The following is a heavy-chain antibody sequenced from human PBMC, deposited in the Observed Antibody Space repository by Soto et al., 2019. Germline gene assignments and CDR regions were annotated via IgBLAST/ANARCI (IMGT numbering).Heavy chain of an antibody. CDR2: IDPKSGDT. CDR1: AYSFTGHY. V-gene: IGHV1-2*02. D-gene: IGHD3-22*01. J-gene: IGHJ5*02. Sequence: ASVKVSCKASAYSFTGHYLHWVRQAPGQGLEWMGWIDPKSGDTKYAPKFQDRVTMTRDTSISRAYMDLSSLRYDDTAVYYCARDYDKSGYDYFDPWGQGTLVTVSS. CDR3: ARDYDKSGYDYFDP.